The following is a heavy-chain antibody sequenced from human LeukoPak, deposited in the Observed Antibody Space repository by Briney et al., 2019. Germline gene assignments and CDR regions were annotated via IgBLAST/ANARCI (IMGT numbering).Heavy chain of an antibody. CDR2: IYSGGST. J-gene: IGHJ5*02. D-gene: IGHD6-13*01. Sequence: PGGSLRLSCAASGFTVSSNYMSWVRQAPGKGLEWVSVIYSGGSTDYADSVKGRFTISRDNSKNTLYLQMNSLRAEDTAVYYCAKNPYSSSWNYNWFDPWGQGTLVTVSS. CDR3: AKNPYSSSWNYNWFDP. V-gene: IGHV3-66*01. CDR1: GFTVSSNY.